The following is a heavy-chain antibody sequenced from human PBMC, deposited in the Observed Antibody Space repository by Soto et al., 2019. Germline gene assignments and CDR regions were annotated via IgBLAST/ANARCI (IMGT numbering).Heavy chain of an antibody. V-gene: IGHV1-3*05. J-gene: IGHJ5*02. CDR1: GYTFTTYA. CDR2: IVAGNGDT. CDR3: ARDGATAGTPRNWFDP. D-gene: IGHD6-13*01. Sequence: QVQLVQSGAEEKKPGASVKVSCKASGYTFTTYAVHWVRQAPGQRLEWMGWIVAGNGDTSYSQKFQGRVTITRDTSATTAYMELSSLRSEATAVYYCARDGATAGTPRNWFDPWGQGTLVTVSS.